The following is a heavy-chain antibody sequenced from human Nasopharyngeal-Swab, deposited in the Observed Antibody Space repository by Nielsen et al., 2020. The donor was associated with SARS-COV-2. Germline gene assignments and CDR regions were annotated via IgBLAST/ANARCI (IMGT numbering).Heavy chain of an antibody. CDR3: ARTSYYGGNSGFDY. CDR1: GFSLSTSAMC. D-gene: IGHD4-23*01. J-gene: IGHJ4*02. Sequence: SGPTLVKPTRTLTLTCTFSGFSLSTSAMCVSWIRQPPGKALEWLARIDWDDDKYYSTSLKTRLTISKDTSKNQVVLTMTNMDPVDTATYYCARTSYYGGNSGFDYWGQGTLVTVSS. CDR2: IDWDDDK. V-gene: IGHV2-70*11.